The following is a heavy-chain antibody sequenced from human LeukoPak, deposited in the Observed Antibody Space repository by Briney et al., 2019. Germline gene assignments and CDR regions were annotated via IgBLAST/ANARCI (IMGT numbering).Heavy chain of an antibody. CDR3: ARDLARGYSYGYNAFDI. Sequence: ASVKLCCKASGYSFSSYGIGWVRQAPRQGLEWMGWITAGNGNTNYAQKVQGRVTMTTDTSTSTAYMELRSLRSDDTAVYFCARDLARGYSYGYNAFDIWGQGTMVTVSS. V-gene: IGHV1-18*01. CDR2: ITAGNGNT. J-gene: IGHJ3*02. D-gene: IGHD5-18*01. CDR1: GYSFSSYG.